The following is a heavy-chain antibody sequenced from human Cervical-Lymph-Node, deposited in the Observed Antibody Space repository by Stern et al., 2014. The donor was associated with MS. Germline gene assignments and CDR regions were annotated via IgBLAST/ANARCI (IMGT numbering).Heavy chain of an antibody. CDR2: IWYDGSNK. CDR3: ARATIDYYDSSGYHFDY. J-gene: IGHJ4*02. Sequence: VQLVESGGGVVQPGRSLRLSCAASGFTFSSYGMHWVRQAPGKGLEWVAVIWYDGSNKYYADSVKGRFTISRDNSKNTLYLQMNSLRAEDTAVYYCARATIDYYDSSGYHFDYWGQGTLVTVSS. CDR1: GFTFSSYG. V-gene: IGHV3-33*01. D-gene: IGHD3-22*01.